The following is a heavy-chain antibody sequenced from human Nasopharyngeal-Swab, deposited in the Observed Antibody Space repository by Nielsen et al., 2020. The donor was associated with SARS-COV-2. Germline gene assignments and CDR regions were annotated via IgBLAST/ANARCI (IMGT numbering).Heavy chain of an antibody. V-gene: IGHV3-9*01. D-gene: IGHD2-21*02. CDR2: ISWNSGSI. Sequence: SLKISCAASGFTFDDYAIHWVRQAPGKGLEWVSGISWNSGSIGYADSVKGRFTISRDNAKNSLYLQMNSLRAEDTALYYCAKEALAYCGGDCYSGYFQHWGQGTLVTVSS. CDR1: GFTFDDYA. J-gene: IGHJ1*01. CDR3: AKEALAYCGGDCYSGYFQH.